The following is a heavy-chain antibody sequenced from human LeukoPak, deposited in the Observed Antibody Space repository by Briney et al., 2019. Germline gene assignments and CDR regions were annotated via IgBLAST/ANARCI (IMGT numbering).Heavy chain of an antibody. V-gene: IGHV4-34*01. Sequence: SETLSLTCTVSGGSISSYYWSWIRQPPGKGLEWIGEINHSGSTNYNPSLKSRVTISVDTSKNQFSLKLSSVTAADTAVYYCARAPGNYWGQGTLVTVSS. J-gene: IGHJ4*02. D-gene: IGHD1-26*01. CDR1: GGSISSYY. CDR3: ARAPGNY. CDR2: INHSGST.